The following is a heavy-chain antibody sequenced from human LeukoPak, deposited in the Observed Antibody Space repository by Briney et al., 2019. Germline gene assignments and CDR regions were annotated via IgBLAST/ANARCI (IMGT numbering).Heavy chain of an antibody. CDR1: GFTLTTSW. J-gene: IGHJ4*02. CDR3: ARGGLTAGFDY. CDR2: INREGSQI. V-gene: IGHV3-7*01. Sequence: GGSLRLSCAASGFTLTTSWMTWVRQAPGKGLEWVTNINREGSQIDYMDSVKGRFTISGDSANNALYLQMNSLRAEDTAVYYCARGGLTAGFDYWGQGTLVTVSS.